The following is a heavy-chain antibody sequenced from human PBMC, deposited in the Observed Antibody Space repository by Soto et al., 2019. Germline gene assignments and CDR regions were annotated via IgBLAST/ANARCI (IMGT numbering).Heavy chain of an antibody. Sequence: SXTLSLTCTVSGGTISSYYWSWIRQPPGKGLEWIAFISYSGSTNYNPSLKSRVTISVDTSKNQFSLKLTSVTATDTAVYYCARHYCSGAGCYYFHYWGQGTLVTVSS. J-gene: IGHJ4*02. V-gene: IGHV4-59*08. CDR3: ARHYCSGAGCYYFHY. CDR1: GGTISSYY. CDR2: ISYSGST. D-gene: IGHD2-15*01.